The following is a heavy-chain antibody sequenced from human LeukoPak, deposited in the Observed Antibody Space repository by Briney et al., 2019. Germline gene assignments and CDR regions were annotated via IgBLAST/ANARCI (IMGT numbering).Heavy chain of an antibody. CDR3: AKDRGSYLYYFDY. J-gene: IGHJ4*02. CDR2: IWYDGSNK. CDR1: GFTFSSYG. D-gene: IGHD1-26*01. Sequence: GGSLRLSCAASGFTFSSYGMHWVRQAPGKGLEWVAVIWYDGSNKYYADSVKGRFTISRDNSKNTLYLQMNSLRAEDTAVYYCAKDRGSYLYYFDYWGQGTLVTVSS. V-gene: IGHV3-33*06.